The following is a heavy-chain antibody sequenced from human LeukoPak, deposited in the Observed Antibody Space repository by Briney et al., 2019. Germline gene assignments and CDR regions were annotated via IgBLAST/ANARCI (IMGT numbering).Heavy chain of an antibody. Sequence: GGSLRLSCAASDFTVSSNYMSWVRQAPGKGLEWVSIIYAGGTTYYADSVKGRFTISRDNSKNTLSLQMNSLRAEDTAVYYCARQLGYCSDGNCYFDYWGQGTQVTVSS. CDR3: ARQLGYCSDGNCYFDY. J-gene: IGHJ4*02. CDR1: DFTVSSNY. CDR2: IYAGGTT. D-gene: IGHD2-15*01. V-gene: IGHV3-53*01.